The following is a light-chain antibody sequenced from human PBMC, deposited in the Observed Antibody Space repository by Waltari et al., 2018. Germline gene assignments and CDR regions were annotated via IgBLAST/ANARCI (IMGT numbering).Light chain of an antibody. J-gene: IGLJ3*02. Sequence: QTVVTQEPSVTVSPGGTVTLTCASSTGAVTSGDYANWFQQKPGQAPRSLIFGANNKYSWTSARFSGVLLGGKAALTLSGVQPEDEAEYYCLLYYGGLWVFGGGTKLTVL. V-gene: IGLV7-43*01. CDR1: TGAVTSGDY. CDR3: LLYYGGLWV. CDR2: GAN.